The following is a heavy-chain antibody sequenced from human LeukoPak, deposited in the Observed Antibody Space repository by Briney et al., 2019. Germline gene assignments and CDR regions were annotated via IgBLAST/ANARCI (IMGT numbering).Heavy chain of an antibody. D-gene: IGHD6-19*01. V-gene: IGHV3-48*04. CDR2: ISSSGSTI. J-gene: IGHJ4*02. CDR3: ARVLYSSGWYADY. CDR1: GFAFSSYA. Sequence: PGGSLRLSCAASGFAFSSYAMSWVRQVPGKGLEWVSYISSSGSTIYYADSVKGRFTISRDNAKNSLYLQMNSLRAEDTAVYYCARVLYSSGWYADYWGQGTLVTVSS.